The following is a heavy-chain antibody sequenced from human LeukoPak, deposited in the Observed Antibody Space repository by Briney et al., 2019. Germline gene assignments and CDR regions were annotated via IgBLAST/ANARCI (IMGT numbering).Heavy chain of an antibody. V-gene: IGHV1-69*04. CDR3: ARDLRRGGYTTNWFDP. D-gene: IGHD5-12*01. Sequence: ASVKVSCQASGGTFSSYAISWVRQAPGQGLEWMGRIIPILGIANYAQKFQGRVTITADKSTSTAYMELSSLRSEDTAVYYCARDLRRGGYTTNWFDPWGQGTLVTVSS. CDR1: GGTFSSYA. J-gene: IGHJ5*02. CDR2: IIPILGIA.